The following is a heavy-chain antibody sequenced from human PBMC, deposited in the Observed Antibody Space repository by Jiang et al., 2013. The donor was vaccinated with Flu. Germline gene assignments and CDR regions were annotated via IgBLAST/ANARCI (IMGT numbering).Heavy chain of an antibody. CDR2: INPTGGTT. CDR1: GYTFTSYY. D-gene: IGHD3-22*01. Sequence: QLVESGAEVKKPGASVKVSCKASGYTFTSYYMHWVRQAPGQGLEWMGIINPTGGTTRYAQKFQGRVTMTRDTSTSTVYMELSSLRSEDTAVYYCARGPNHDSSGFYYANYWGQGTLVTVSS. V-gene: IGHV1-46*01. J-gene: IGHJ4*02. CDR3: ARGPNHDSSGFYYANY.